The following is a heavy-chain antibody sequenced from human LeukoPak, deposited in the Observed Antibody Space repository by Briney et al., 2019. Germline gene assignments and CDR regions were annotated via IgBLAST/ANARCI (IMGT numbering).Heavy chain of an antibody. J-gene: IGHJ4*02. CDR2: INPNSGGT. V-gene: IGHV1-2*02. CDR1: GYTFTGYS. CDR3: ARRYYDILTGYYLFDY. D-gene: IGHD3-9*01. Sequence: ASVKVSCKASGYTFTGYSMHWVRQAPGQGLEWIGWINPNSGGTKYAQKFQGRVTMTRDTSISTAYMELSRLRSDDTAVYYCARRYYDILTGYYLFDYWGQGTLVTVSS.